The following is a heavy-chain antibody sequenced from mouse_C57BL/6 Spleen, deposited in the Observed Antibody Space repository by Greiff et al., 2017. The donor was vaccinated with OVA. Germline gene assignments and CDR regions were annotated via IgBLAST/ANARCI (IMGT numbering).Heavy chain of an antibody. Sequence: EVKLQESGPELVKPGASVKICCKASGYSFTDYNMNRVKQSNGKSLEWIGVINPNYGTTSYNQKFKGKATLTVDQSTSTAYMQFNSLTAEDSAVYCCARSKDGYYNWSFDVWGTGTTVTVSS. CDR1: GYSFTDYN. CDR3: ARSKDGYYNWSFDV. D-gene: IGHD2-3*01. CDR2: INPNYGTT. J-gene: IGHJ1*03. V-gene: IGHV1-39*01.